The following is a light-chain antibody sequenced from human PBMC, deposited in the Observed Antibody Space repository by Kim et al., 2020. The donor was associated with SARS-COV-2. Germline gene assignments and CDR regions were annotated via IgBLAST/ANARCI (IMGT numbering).Light chain of an antibody. Sequence: VALGHTVRITCQGDSLRSYYATWYQQKPGQAPIVVIYGKNNRPSGIPDRFSGSSSGDTASLTITGTQAGDEADYYCNSRGSNDNVLFGGGTKLTVL. V-gene: IGLV3-19*01. CDR2: GKN. CDR1: SLRSYY. CDR3: NSRGSNDNVL. J-gene: IGLJ2*01.